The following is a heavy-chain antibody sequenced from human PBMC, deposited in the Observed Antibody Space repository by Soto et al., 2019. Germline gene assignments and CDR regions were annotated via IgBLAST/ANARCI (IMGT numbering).Heavy chain of an antibody. CDR2: INPNSGGT. J-gene: IGHJ6*03. CDR3: ARGRSSSDYYYYYMDV. D-gene: IGHD6-6*01. Sequence: GASVKVSCKASGYTFTSYGISWVRQAPGQGLEWMGWINPNSGGTNYAQKFQGWVTMTRDTSISTAYMELSRLRSDDTAVYYCARGRSSSDYYYYYMDVWGKGTTVTVSS. CDR1: GYTFTSYG. V-gene: IGHV1-2*04.